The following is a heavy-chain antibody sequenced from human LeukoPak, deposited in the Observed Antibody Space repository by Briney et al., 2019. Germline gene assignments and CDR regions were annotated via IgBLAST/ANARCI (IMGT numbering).Heavy chain of an antibody. D-gene: IGHD3-22*01. CDR3: AKKGRYYDSSGYYSLDY. CDR2: ISGSGGST. V-gene: IGHV3-23*01. Sequence: PGGSLRLSCVASGFTFRSYSLNWVRQAPGKGLEWVSAISGSGGSTYYADSVKGRFTISRDNSKNTLYLQMNSLRAEDTAVYYCAKKGRYYDSSGYYSLDYWGQGTLVTVSS. J-gene: IGHJ4*02. CDR1: GFTFRSYS.